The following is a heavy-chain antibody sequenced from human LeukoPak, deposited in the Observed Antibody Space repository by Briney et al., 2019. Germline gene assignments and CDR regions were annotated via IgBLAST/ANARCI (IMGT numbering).Heavy chain of an antibody. CDR1: GGSISSYY. V-gene: IGHV4-59*01. CDR2: IYYSGST. D-gene: IGHD3-10*01. J-gene: IGHJ6*03. CDR3: ARGAYGSGSYLVFDYYYYMDV. Sequence: SETLSLTCTVSGGSISSYYWSWIRQPPGKGLEWIGYIYYSGSTNYNPSLKSRVTISVDTSKNQFSLKLSSVTAADTAVYYCARGAYGSGSYLVFDYYYYMDVWGKGTTVTVSS.